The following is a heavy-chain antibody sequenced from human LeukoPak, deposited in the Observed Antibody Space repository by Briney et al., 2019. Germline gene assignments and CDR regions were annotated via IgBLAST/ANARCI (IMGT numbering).Heavy chain of an antibody. Sequence: ASVKVSCKASGYTFTGYYMHWVRQAHGQGLEWMGWINPNSGGTNYAQKFQGRVTMTRDTSITTAYMDLNRLRSDDTAVYYCARDRISVAGPDYWGQGTLVTVSS. V-gene: IGHV1-2*02. J-gene: IGHJ4*02. CDR3: ARDRISVAGPDY. D-gene: IGHD6-19*01. CDR2: INPNSGGT. CDR1: GYTFTGYY.